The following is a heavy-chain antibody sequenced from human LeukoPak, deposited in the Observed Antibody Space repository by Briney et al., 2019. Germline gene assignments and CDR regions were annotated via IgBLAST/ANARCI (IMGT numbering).Heavy chain of an antibody. V-gene: IGHV3-9*01. J-gene: IGHJ4*02. CDR1: GFTFSDYY. CDR2: ISWNSGSI. D-gene: IGHD3-10*01. CDR3: AKDRAMVRGVILDY. Sequence: PGGSLRLSCVASGFTFSDYYMSWIRQAPGKGLEWVSGISWNSGSIGYADSVKGRFTISRDNAKNSLYLQMNSLRAEDTALYYCAKDRAMVRGVILDYWAREPWSPSPQ.